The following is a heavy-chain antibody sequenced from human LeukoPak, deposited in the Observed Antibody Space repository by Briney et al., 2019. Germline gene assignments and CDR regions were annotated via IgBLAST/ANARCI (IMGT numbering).Heavy chain of an antibody. Sequence: PSETLSLTCTVSGGSSSSYYCSWMRQPPGKGRERIVHIYYSGSTNYNPFLKSRVTISVDTSKNQFSLKLSSVTAADTAVYYCASGGYGSGSYSPEFDYWGQGTLVTVSS. CDR2: IYYSGST. CDR1: GGSSSSYY. V-gene: IGHV4-59*08. CDR3: ASGGYGSGSYSPEFDY. J-gene: IGHJ4*02. D-gene: IGHD3-10*01.